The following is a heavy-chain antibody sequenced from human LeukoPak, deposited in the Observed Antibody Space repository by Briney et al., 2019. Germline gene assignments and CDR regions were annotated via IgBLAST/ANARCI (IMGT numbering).Heavy chain of an antibody. CDR3: VRDAYGSGSYYIWY. CDR1: GGSISSNY. J-gene: IGHJ4*02. V-gene: IGHV4-4*07. CDR2: IYTSGST. Sequence: SETLPLTCTVSGGSISSNYWSWIRQPAGKGLEWIGRIYTSGSTNYNPSLKSRVTMSVDTSKNQFSLNLSSVTAADTAVYYCVRDAYGSGSYYIWYWGQGTLVTVSS. D-gene: IGHD3-10*01.